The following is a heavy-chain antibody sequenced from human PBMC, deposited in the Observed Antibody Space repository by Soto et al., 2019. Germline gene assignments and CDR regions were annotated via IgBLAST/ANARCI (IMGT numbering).Heavy chain of an antibody. Sequence: EVQLVESGGGLVQPGGSLRLSCSASGFTFSTYWMTWVRQAPGKGLEWVANIKQDGTEKYYVDSVRGRFTVSRDNAKNSLCLQMNNLRAEDTAMYYCARGGCGAGSCHTPVEYYGLDVWGQGTTVTVSS. J-gene: IGHJ6*02. CDR2: IKQDGTEK. V-gene: IGHV3-7*05. CDR1: GFTFSTYW. CDR3: ARGGCGAGSCHTPVEYYGLDV. D-gene: IGHD2-15*01.